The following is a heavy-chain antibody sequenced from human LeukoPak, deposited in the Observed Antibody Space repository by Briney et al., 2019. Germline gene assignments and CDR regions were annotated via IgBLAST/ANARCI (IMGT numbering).Heavy chain of an antibody. J-gene: IGHJ6*02. CDR1: GFTFDDYA. D-gene: IGHD3-22*01. V-gene: IGHV3-9*01. CDR3: AKEPRTYYYDYYYGMDV. Sequence: GGSLRLSCAASGFTFDDYAMHWVRQAPGKGLEWVSGISWNSGSIGYADSVKGRFTISIDNAKNSLYLQMNSLRAEDTALYYCAKEPRTYYYDYYYGMDVWGQGTTVTVSS. CDR2: ISWNSGSI.